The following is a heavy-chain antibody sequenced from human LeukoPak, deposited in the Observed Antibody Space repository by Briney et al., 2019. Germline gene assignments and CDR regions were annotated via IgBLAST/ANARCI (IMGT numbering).Heavy chain of an antibody. CDR2: IIPILGIA. CDR1: GGTFSTYA. CDR3: ARATPVGATRKSAYYFDY. D-gene: IGHD1-26*01. V-gene: IGHV1-69*04. J-gene: IGHJ4*02. Sequence: ASVKVSCKASGGTFSTYAISWVRQAPGQGLDWMGRIIPILGIANYAQKFQGRVTVTADKSTSTAYMELSSLTSEDTAVYYCARATPVGATRKSAYYFDYWGQGTLVTVSS.